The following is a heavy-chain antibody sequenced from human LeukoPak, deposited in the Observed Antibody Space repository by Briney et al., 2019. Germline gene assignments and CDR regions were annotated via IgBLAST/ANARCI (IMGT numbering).Heavy chain of an antibody. CDR1: AFTSSSYN. J-gene: IGHJ3*02. D-gene: IGHD2-15*01. CDR3: ARRRGSPDAFEI. V-gene: IGHV3-21*06. Sequence: GGSLRLSCAASAFTSSSYNMNWVRQAPGKGLEWVSSISTSGSYIYYADSVKGRFTISRDNAKNLVYLQMNSLRAEDTAVYYCARRRGSPDAFEIWGQGTMVTVSS. CDR2: ISTSGSYI.